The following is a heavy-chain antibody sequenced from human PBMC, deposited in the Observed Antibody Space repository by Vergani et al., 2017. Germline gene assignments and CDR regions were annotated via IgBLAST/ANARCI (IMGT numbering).Heavy chain of an antibody. CDR2: ISSSGSTI. J-gene: IGHJ3*02. V-gene: IGHV3-11*01. Sequence: QVQLVESGGGVVQPGRSLRLSCAASGFTFSDYYMSWIRQAPGKGLEWVSYISSSGSTIYYADSVKGRFTISRDNAKNSLYLQMNSLRAEDTAVYYCAKAGSLPPRDAFDIWGQGTMVTVSS. CDR3: AKAGSLPPRDAFDI. CDR1: GFTFSDYY. D-gene: IGHD2-15*01.